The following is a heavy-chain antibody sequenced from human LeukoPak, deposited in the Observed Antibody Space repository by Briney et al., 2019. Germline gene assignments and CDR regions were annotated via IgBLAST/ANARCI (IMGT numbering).Heavy chain of an antibody. CDR2: IYPGDSDS. J-gene: IGHJ4*02. CDR3: ARLIVGAFDY. CDR1: GYSFPNYW. D-gene: IGHD1-26*01. V-gene: IGHV5-51*01. Sequence: GESLKISCKAFGYSFPNYWIGWVRQMPGKGLEWMGIIYPGDSDSRYSPSFQGQVTISADKSISTAYLQWSSLKASDTAIYYCARLIVGAFDYWGQGTLVTVSS.